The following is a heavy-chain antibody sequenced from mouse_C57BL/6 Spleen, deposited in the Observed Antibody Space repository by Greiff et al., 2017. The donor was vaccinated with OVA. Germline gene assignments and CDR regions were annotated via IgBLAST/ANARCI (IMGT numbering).Heavy chain of an antibody. V-gene: IGHV1-19*01. CDR2: INPYNGGT. D-gene: IGHD2-13*01. Sequence: VHVKQSGPVLVKPGASVKMSCKASGYTFTDYYMNWVKQSHGKSLEWIGVINPYNGGTSYNQKFKGKATLTVDKSSSTAYMELNSLTSEDSAVYYCAREGGRRVNYFDYWGQGTTLTVSS. CDR1: GYTFTDYY. J-gene: IGHJ2*01. CDR3: AREGGRRVNYFDY.